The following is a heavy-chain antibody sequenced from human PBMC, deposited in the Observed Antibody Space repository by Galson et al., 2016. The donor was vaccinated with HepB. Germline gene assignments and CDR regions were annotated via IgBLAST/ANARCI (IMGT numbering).Heavy chain of an antibody. CDR3: VRGVYGDHGWFDY. Sequence: SLRLSCAASGFTVSNNYMPWVRQAPGKGLEYVSVIHSGGTTYYADSAKGRFTISRDNSQNSLFLQMNTLRAEDTAVHFCVRGVYGDHGWFDYWGQGTLVTVSS. CDR1: GFTVSNNY. D-gene: IGHD4-17*01. J-gene: IGHJ4*02. CDR2: IHSGGTT. V-gene: IGHV3-66*02.